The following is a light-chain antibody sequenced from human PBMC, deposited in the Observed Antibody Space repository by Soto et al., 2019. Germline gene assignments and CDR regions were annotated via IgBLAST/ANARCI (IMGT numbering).Light chain of an antibody. Sequence: AIRMTQSPSSFSSSXGDRVTITXXXSQGISSYLAWYQQKPGKAPKLLIYAASTLQSGVPSRFSGSGYGTEFTLTISSLQPDDFATYYCQQYNTYSSLTFGGGTKVDIK. CDR3: QQYNTYSSLT. V-gene: IGKV1-8*01. CDR1: QGISSY. CDR2: AAS. J-gene: IGKJ4*01.